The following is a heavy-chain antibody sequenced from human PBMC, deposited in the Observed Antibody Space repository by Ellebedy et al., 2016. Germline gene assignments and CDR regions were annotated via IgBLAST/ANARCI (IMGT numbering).Heavy chain of an antibody. V-gene: IGHV3-23*01. D-gene: IGHD1-26*01. CDR1: GFTFSSYA. J-gene: IGHJ5*02. CDR3: VKAGSYYLTWFDP. CDR2: ISGSGGST. Sequence: GESLKISXAASGFTFSSYAMSWVRQAPGKGLEWVSAISGSGGSTYYADSVKGRFTISRDNSRNTLYLQMNSLRAEDTAVYYCVKAGSYYLTWFDPWGQGTLVTVSS.